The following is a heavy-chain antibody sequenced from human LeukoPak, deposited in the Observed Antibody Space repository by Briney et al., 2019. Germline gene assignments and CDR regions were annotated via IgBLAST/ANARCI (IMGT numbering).Heavy chain of an antibody. CDR3: ARDFYDSSGYYYGY. J-gene: IGHJ4*02. CDR2: VSGSGDKT. Sequence: GGSLRLSCAASGFTFSGYTMSWVRQAPGKGLEWLSAVSGSGDKTYYADSVKGRFTISRDNSKGTLYLQMNSLGAEDTALYYCARDFYDSSGYYYGYWGQGTLVTVSS. D-gene: IGHD3-22*01. V-gene: IGHV3-23*01. CDR1: GFTFSGYT.